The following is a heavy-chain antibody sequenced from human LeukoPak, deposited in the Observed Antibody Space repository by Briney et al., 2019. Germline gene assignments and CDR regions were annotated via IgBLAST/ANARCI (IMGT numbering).Heavy chain of an antibody. CDR1: GYSISSGYY. Sequence: SETLSLTCAVSGYSISSGYYWGWIRQPPGKGLEWIGSIYHSGSTYYNPSLKSRVTISVDTSKNQFSLKLSSVTAADTAVYYCATIAAAELINYFDYWGQGILVTVSS. CDR2: IYHSGST. V-gene: IGHV4-38-2*01. J-gene: IGHJ4*02. D-gene: IGHD6-13*01. CDR3: ATIAAAELINYFDY.